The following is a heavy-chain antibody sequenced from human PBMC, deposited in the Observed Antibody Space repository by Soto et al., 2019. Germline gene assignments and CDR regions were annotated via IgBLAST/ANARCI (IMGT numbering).Heavy chain of an antibody. CDR1: GYTFTSYG. J-gene: IGHJ4*02. CDR2: ISAYNGNT. V-gene: IGHV1-18*01. Sequence: ASVKVSCKASGYTFTSYGISWVRQAPGQGLEWMGWISAYNGNTNYAQKLQGRVTMTTDTSTSTAYMELRSLRSDDTAVYYCGRHDYFGTSAKGLTYWGQGTLVTVS. CDR3: GRHDYFGTSAKGLTY. D-gene: IGHD5-12*01.